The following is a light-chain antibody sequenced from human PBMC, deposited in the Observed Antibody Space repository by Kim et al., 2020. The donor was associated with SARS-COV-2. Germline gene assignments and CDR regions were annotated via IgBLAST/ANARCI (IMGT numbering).Light chain of an antibody. Sequence: VSPGQTASISCSGDKLGDKFAYWYQQKSGQSPVSIIFQDDKRPSGIPERFSGSNSGNTATLTISGTQAMDEADYYCQAWDSRTLVFGGGTQLTVL. CDR3: QAWDSRTLV. V-gene: IGLV3-1*01. J-gene: IGLJ2*01. CDR1: KLGDKF. CDR2: QDD.